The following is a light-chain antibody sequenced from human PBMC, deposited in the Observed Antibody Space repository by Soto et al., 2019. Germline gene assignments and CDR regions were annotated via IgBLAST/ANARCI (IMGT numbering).Light chain of an antibody. Sequence: IEVTQSPSSLAASLGDRVTITCRASQTIGTYVNWYLQKSGAAPELLIYDASTLQSGVPSRFRGGASGTDFTLTISSLQLDDFATYYCQQSYNTPLTFGQGTKVDIK. J-gene: IGKJ1*01. CDR2: DAS. CDR1: QTIGTY. CDR3: QQSYNTPLT. V-gene: IGKV1-39*01.